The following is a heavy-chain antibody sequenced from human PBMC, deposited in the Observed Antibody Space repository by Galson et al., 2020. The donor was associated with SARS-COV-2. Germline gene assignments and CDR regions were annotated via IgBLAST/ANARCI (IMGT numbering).Heavy chain of an antibody. Sequence: SVKVTCKDSGFTITTSAVQCVRQASGQSLEWIGWIVVGSDKKNNDKKFQERVSITRDMSTTTAYMELSSLGYEDTSVYYYAAFIARPAYWGLVPLVTVSS. V-gene: IGHV1-58*01. CDR2: IVVGSDKK. CDR1: GFTITTSA. J-gene: IGHJ4*02. D-gene: IGHD6-6*01. CDR3: AAFIARPAY.